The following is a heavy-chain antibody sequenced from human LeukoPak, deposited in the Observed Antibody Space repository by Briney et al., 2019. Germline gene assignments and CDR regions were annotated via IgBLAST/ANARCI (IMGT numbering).Heavy chain of an antibody. V-gene: IGHV3-21*01. Sequence: PGGSLRLSCAASGFTFSDYGLNWVRQAPGKGLEWVSYISGSSGYIYYADSVKGRFTISRDNAENSLYLQMNSLRAEDTAVYYCARTERPVRYETILSHMDVWGKGTTVTVSS. J-gene: IGHJ6*03. CDR1: GFTFSDYG. D-gene: IGHD2-15*01. CDR3: ARTERPVRYETILSHMDV. CDR2: ISGSSGYI.